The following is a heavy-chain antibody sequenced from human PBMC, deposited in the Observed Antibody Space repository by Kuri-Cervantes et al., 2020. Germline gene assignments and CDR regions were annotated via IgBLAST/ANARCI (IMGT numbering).Heavy chain of an antibody. V-gene: IGHV3-30*03. CDR1: GFTFSSYG. Sequence: GESLKISCAASGFTFSSYGMHWVRQAPGKGLEWMAIISYDGSSKYYADSVKGRFTISRDNAKNSLYLQMNSLRAEDTAVYYCARDPYYGSGSYYNFGMDVWGQGTTVTVSS. J-gene: IGHJ6*02. CDR2: ISYDGSSK. D-gene: IGHD3-10*01. CDR3: ARDPYYGSGSYYNFGMDV.